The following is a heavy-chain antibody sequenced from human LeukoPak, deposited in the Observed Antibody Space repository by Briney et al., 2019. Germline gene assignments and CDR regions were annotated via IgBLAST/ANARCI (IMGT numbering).Heavy chain of an antibody. Sequence: SSETLSLTCTVSGDSISSSYCSWIRQPAGKGLEWIGRIYTTGSTDSTDFNPSLKSRVTMTVDTSKNQFSLKLGSVTAADTAVYYCAGFGAGSYYWSQGTLVTVSS. D-gene: IGHD3-10*01. V-gene: IGHV4-4*07. CDR3: AGFGAGSYY. J-gene: IGHJ4*02. CDR1: GDSISSSY. CDR2: IYTTGSTDST.